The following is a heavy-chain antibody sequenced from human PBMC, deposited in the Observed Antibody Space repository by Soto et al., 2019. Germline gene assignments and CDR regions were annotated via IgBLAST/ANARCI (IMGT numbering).Heavy chain of an antibody. D-gene: IGHD1-26*01. Sequence: GGSLRLSCAASGFTFSSYGMHWVRQAPGKGLEWVAVIWYDGSNKYYADSVKGRFIISRDNSKNTLYLQMNSLRAEDTAVYYCARADSGSYYGNDAFDIWGQGTMVTVSS. J-gene: IGHJ3*02. V-gene: IGHV3-33*01. CDR1: GFTFSSYG. CDR2: IWYDGSNK. CDR3: ARADSGSYYGNDAFDI.